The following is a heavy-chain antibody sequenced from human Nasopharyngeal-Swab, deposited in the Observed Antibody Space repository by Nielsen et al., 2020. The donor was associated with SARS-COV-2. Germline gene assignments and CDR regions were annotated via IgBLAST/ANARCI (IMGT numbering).Heavy chain of an antibody. J-gene: IGHJ4*02. CDR2: LYYTGDT. CDR1: GDSISSSGYY. Sequence: SETLSLTCSLSGDSISSSGYYWGWVRQPPGKGLEWIGRLYYTGDTYYNPSLRGRVTLSVDTSKNQVSLKLSSVTAADTAIYYCARVVPARVTFDYWGQGLLVTVSS. V-gene: IGHV4-39*07. D-gene: IGHD5-18*01. CDR3: ARVVPARVTFDY.